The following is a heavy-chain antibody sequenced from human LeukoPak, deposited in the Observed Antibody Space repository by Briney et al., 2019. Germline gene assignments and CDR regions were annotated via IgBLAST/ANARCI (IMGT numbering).Heavy chain of an antibody. CDR2: IYSGGST. CDR1: GFTVSNNY. V-gene: IGHV3-53*01. D-gene: IGHD2-15*01. CDR3: AKDERVAATTGAFDY. Sequence: PGGSLRLSCAASGFTVSNNYMNWVRQAPGKGLEWVSVIYSGGSTYYADSVKGRFTISRDNSKNTLYLQMNSLRAEDTAVYYCAKDERVAATTGAFDYWGQGTLVTVSS. J-gene: IGHJ4*02.